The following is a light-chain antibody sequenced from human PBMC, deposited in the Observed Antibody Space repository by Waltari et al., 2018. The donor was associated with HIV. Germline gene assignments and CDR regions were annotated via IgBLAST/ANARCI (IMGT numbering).Light chain of an antibody. V-gene: IGLV7-43*01. CDR1: TGAVTSSSY. Sequence: VVTQEPSLTVSPGGTVTLTCTSSTGAVTSSSYASWFQQRPGQAPRPLIYSADQRHSWTPDHFSGSLLWAKAALTLFGAQPEDEADYFCLLYYGGRQPTWVFGGGTKLTV. CDR3: LLYYGGRQPTWV. CDR2: SAD. J-gene: IGLJ3*02.